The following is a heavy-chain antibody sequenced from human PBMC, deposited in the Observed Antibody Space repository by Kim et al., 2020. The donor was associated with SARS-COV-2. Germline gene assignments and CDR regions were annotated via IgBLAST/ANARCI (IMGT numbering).Heavy chain of an antibody. Sequence: GGSLRLSCAASGFTFSSYGMHWVRQAPGKGLEWVAVISYDGSNKYYADYVKGRFTISRDNSKNTLYLQMNSLRAEDTAVYYCAKESAAGTREPEGAEIWG. CDR3: AKESAAGTREPEGAEI. CDR1: GFTFSSYG. J-gene: IGHJ3*02. V-gene: IGHV3-30*18. D-gene: IGHD6-13*01. CDR2: ISYDGSNK.